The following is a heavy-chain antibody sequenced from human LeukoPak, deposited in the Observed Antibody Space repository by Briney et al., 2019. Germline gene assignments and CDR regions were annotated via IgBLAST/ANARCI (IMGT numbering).Heavy chain of an antibody. Sequence: GGSLRLSCAASGFTFSSYAMSWVRQAPGKGLEWVSAISGSGGSTYYADSVKGRFTIPRDNSKNTLYLQMNSLRAEDTAVYYCAKEEWELLPDLYYGMDVWGQGTTVTVSS. D-gene: IGHD1-26*01. J-gene: IGHJ6*02. CDR2: ISGSGGST. V-gene: IGHV3-23*01. CDR3: AKEEWELLPDLYYGMDV. CDR1: GFTFSSYA.